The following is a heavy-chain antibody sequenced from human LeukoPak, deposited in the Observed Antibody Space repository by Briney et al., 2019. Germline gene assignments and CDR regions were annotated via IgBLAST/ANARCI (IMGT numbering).Heavy chain of an antibody. CDR2: ISYSGST. CDR1: GVSISSPFYY. D-gene: IGHD5-24*01. CDR3: ARQNSYNYAYFDY. V-gene: IGHV4-39*01. Sequence: SETLSLTCTVSGVSISSPFYYWGWIRPPPGKGLQWIGAISYSGSTYYNPSLKSRVTISVDTSKNQFSLKLSSVTAADMAVHYCARQNSYNYAYFDYWGQGTLVTVSS. J-gene: IGHJ4*02.